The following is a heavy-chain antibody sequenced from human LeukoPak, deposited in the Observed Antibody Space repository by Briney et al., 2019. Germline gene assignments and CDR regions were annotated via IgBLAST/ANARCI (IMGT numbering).Heavy chain of an antibody. CDR1: GYTFTGYY. CDR2: INPNGGGT. D-gene: IGHD3-22*01. J-gene: IGHJ4*02. Sequence: ASVKVSCKASGYTFTGYYMHWVRQAPGQGLEWMGWINPNGGGTNYAQKFQGRVTMTRDTSISTAYMELSRLRSDDTAVYYCARLPPDDSSGYYLGYWGQGTLVTVSS. V-gene: IGHV1-2*02. CDR3: ARLPPDDSSGYYLGY.